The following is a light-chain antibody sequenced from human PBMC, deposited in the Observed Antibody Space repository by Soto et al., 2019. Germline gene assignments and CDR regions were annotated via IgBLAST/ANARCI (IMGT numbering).Light chain of an antibody. V-gene: IGLV2-23*02. CDR2: EVA. CDR1: NSDLGSFNF. Sequence: QSALTQPASVSGSPGQSITISCTRTNSDLGSFNFVSWYQQHPGKAPKVMIYEVAKRPXGXSDRFSGSKSGNTASLTISGXXXXXXXDYYCCSDAGTSSYLFGTGTKLTVL. CDR3: CSDAGTSSYL. J-gene: IGLJ1*01.